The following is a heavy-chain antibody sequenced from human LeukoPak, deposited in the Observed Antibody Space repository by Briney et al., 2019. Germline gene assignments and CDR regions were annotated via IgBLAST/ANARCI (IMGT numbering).Heavy chain of an antibody. CDR2: INPSGGST. CDR1: GYTFTSYY. Sequence: ASVKVSCKASGYTFTSYYMHWVRQAPGQGLEWMGIINPSGGSTSYEQKFQGRVTMTRDTSTSTVYMELSSLRSEDTAVYYCARGLNVLRFLEWLSPKENFDYWGQGTLVTVSS. CDR3: ARGLNVLRFLEWLSPKENFDY. V-gene: IGHV1-46*01. J-gene: IGHJ4*02. D-gene: IGHD3-3*01.